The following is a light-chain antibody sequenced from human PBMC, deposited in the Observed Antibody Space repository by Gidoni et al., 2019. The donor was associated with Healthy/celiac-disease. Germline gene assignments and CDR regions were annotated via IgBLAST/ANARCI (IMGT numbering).Light chain of an antibody. Sequence: DIQMTQSPSSLSASVVDRVTITCRASQYIYNYLNWYQQKPGRAPKLLIYAASSLQSGVPSRFICSGSGTDFTLTINSLQPDDFATYYCQQSYSAPQTFGQGTTLDIK. CDR2: AAS. CDR3: QQSYSAPQT. V-gene: IGKV1-39*01. CDR1: QYIYNY. J-gene: IGKJ2*01.